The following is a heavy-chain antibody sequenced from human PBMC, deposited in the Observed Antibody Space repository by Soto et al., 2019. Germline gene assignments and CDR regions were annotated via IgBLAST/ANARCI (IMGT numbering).Heavy chain of an antibody. Sequence: GASVKVSCKASGYTFSVYYIHWVRQAPGQGLEWMGIINPSVGSTTYAQNFQGRVTMTRDTSTSTVYMELSSLISEDTAVYYCVPTRGLLRYFDNWGQGTLVTVSS. J-gene: IGHJ4*02. V-gene: IGHV1-46*01. D-gene: IGHD3-10*01. CDR1: GYTFSVYY. CDR2: INPSVGST. CDR3: VPTRGLLRYFDN.